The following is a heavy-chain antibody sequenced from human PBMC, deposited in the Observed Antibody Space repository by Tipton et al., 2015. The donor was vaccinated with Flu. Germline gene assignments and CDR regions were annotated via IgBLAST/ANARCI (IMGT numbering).Heavy chain of an antibody. J-gene: IGHJ4*02. Sequence: TLSLTCTVSGGSISSSAYYCGWIRQTPGKGLEWIGNNYYSGSTFYNPSLKSRVTISLDKSTNEFSLRLSSVTAADTAIYYCAIDDFGSSWYGYWGQGSLVAVSS. V-gene: IGHV4-39*07. CDR3: AIDDFGSSWYGY. D-gene: IGHD6-13*01. CDR2: NYYSGST. CDR1: GGSISSSAYY.